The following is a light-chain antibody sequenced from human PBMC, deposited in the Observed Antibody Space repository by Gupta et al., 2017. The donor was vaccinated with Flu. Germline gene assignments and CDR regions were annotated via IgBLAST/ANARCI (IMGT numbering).Light chain of an antibody. Sequence: PSFLSASVGDRVTISCRASQGVSRYLGWYQQKEGQAPKLLIYAASTLQSGVPSRFSGGGIGKDFTLTIRSLQPEDFATYFCQQVNSYPYTFGQGTKLE. CDR1: QGVSRY. J-gene: IGKJ2*01. V-gene: IGKV1-9*01. CDR2: AAS. CDR3: QQVNSYPYT.